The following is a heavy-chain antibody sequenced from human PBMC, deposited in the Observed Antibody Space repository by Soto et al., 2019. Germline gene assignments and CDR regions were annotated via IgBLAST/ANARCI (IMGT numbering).Heavy chain of an antibody. CDR1: GFTFRDHA. J-gene: IGHJ6*02. V-gene: IGHV3-33*01. CDR2: IRNDGSNK. D-gene: IGHD5-12*01. Sequence: PGGSLRLSCAASGFTFRDHAMHWVRQAPGKGREWLAIIRNDGSNKFYAGSVQGRFTISRDNSKNTVYLQMNTLSAEDTAVYYCARALFPDVDIYAMDVWGQGTTVTVS. CDR3: ARALFPDVDIYAMDV.